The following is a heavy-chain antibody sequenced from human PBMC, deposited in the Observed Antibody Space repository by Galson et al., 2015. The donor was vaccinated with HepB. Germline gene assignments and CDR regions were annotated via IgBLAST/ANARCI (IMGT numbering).Heavy chain of an antibody. CDR3: AKDRQWLRNNWFDP. CDR2: ISSDSKTI. D-gene: IGHD6-19*01. CDR1: EFIFSRYS. J-gene: IGHJ5*02. V-gene: IGHV3-48*01. Sequence: SLRLSCAGSEFIFSRYSMNWVRQAPGKGPEWLAFISSDSKTIYYADSVKGRFTISRDNSKNTLYLQMNSLRAEDTAVYYCAKDRQWLRNNWFDPWGQGTLVTVSS.